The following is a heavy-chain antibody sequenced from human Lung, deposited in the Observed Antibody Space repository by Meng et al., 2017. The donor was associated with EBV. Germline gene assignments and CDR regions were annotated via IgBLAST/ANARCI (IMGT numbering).Heavy chain of an antibody. V-gene: IGHV4-4*03. CDR3: ARALFDYYDSSGYYDY. CDR2: IYPSGST. D-gene: IGHD3-22*01. J-gene: IGHJ4*02. CDR1: GGSIRSSSW. Sequence: GSGLVKHPGTSSLTCAVLGGSIRSSSWWSWVRQPPGKGLEWIGEIYPSGSTNCTPSLKSRVTISVDTSKSQFSLNLSSVTAADTAVYYCARALFDYYDSSGYYDYWGQGTLVTVSS.